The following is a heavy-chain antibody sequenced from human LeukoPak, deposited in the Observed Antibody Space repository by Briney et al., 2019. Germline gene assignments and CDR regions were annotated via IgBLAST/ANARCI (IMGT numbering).Heavy chain of an antibody. CDR3: ARVRGLGVISPYFDY. D-gene: IGHD3-16*02. J-gene: IGHJ4*02. Sequence: SETLSLTCAVYGGSFSGYYWSWIRQPPGKGPEWIGEINHSGSTNYNPSLKSRVTISVDTSKNQFSLKLSSVTAADTAVYYCARVRGLGVISPYFDYWGQGILVTVSS. CDR1: GGSFSGYY. CDR2: INHSGST. V-gene: IGHV4-34*01.